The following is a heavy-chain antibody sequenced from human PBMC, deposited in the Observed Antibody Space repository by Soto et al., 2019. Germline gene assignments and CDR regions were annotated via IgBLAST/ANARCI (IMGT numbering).Heavy chain of an antibody. CDR3: ARVPGGTSGPDDDYYFDY. Sequence: SETLSLTCAVYGGSFSGYYWSWIRQPPGKGLEWIGEINHSGSTNYNPSLKSRVTISVDTSKNQFSLKLSSVTAADTAVYYCARVPGGTSGPDDDYYFDYWGQGTLVTVSS. V-gene: IGHV4-34*01. J-gene: IGHJ4*02. CDR1: GGSFSGYY. D-gene: IGHD3-10*01. CDR2: INHSGST.